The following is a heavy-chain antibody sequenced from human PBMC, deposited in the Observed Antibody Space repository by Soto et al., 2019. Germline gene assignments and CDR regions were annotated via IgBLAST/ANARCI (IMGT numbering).Heavy chain of an antibody. D-gene: IGHD1-7*01. CDR1: GGSISSYH. J-gene: IGHJ4*02. V-gene: IGHV4-4*07. Sequence: SETLSLTCTVSGGSISSYHWSWIRQSAGKGLEWIGRIYTSGNTHYNPSLKSRVTVSIGXXXXXFXLXVXXXTAAXSAVYYCARESGDNWDYEAYWGQGTPVTVSS. CDR2: IYTSGNT. CDR3: ARESGDNWDYEAY.